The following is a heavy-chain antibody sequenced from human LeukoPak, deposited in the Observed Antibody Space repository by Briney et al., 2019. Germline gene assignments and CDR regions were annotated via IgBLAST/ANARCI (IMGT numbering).Heavy chain of an antibody. Sequence: PSETLSLTCAVYGGSFSGYYWSWIRQPPGKGLEWIGEINHSGSTNYNPSLKSRVTISVDTSKNQFSLKLCSVTAADTAVYYCARASGLGPYYYYYGRDVWGQGTTVTVSS. J-gene: IGHJ6*02. CDR2: INHSGST. CDR3: ARASGLGPYYYYYGRDV. V-gene: IGHV4-34*01. D-gene: IGHD1-14*01. CDR1: GGSFSGYY.